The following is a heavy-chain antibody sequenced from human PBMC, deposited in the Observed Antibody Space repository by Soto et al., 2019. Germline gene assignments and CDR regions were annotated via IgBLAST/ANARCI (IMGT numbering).Heavy chain of an antibody. V-gene: IGHV4-31*03. CDR3: ARDYDYGTYDY. CDR2: IYYSGST. D-gene: IGHD4-17*01. CDR1: GVTISNGGYY. J-gene: IGHJ4*02. Sequence: PSEPLRLPCTVSGVTISNGGYYWIWISQHPGKGLEWIGYIYYSGSTYYNPSLKSRVTISVDTSKNQFSLKLSSVTAADTAVYYCARDYDYGTYDYWGQGTLVTVSS.